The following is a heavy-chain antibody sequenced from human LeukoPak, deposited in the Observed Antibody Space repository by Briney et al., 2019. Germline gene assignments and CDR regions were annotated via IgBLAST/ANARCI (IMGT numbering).Heavy chain of an antibody. CDR3: ARGRSHCSGGSCYSGNWFDP. CDR1: GYTFTSYD. D-gene: IGHD2-15*01. J-gene: IGHJ5*02. CDR2: MNPNSGNT. V-gene: IGHV1-8*01. Sequence: ASVKVSCKASGYTFTSYDINWVRQATGRGLEWMGWMNPNSGNTGYAQKFQGRVTMTRNTSISTACMELSSLRSEDTAVYYCARGRSHCSGGSCYSGNWFDPWGQGTLVTVSS.